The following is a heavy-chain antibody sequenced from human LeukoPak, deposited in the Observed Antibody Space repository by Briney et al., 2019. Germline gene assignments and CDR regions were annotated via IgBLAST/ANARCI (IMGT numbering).Heavy chain of an antibody. D-gene: IGHD5-12*01. CDR3: ARSPPSTGYDRFDT. CDR2: INPSGDGT. J-gene: IGHJ4*02. Sequence: GASVKVSCKTSGYSFTHYYIHWVRHAPGRGLEWMGIINPSGDGTYYAQNFQGRLALTTDTSSSTVYMQLTSLKPDDTAVYYCARSPPSTGYDRFDTWGQGTLVTVSS. V-gene: IGHV1-46*01. CDR1: GYSFTHYY.